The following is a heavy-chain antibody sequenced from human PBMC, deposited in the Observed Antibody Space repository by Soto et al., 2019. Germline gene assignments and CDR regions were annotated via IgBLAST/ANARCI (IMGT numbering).Heavy chain of an antibody. Sequence: EVQLVESGGDLVQPGGSLRLTCTASGFTFSSYWMHWARQAPGKGLVWVSDINNDGSITRYADSVKGRFTISRDNARKTEYPQPNSPRVQDTARYCWGSSLIGGRNYWGQGTLVPVSS. CDR1: GFTFSSYW. V-gene: IGHV3-74*01. D-gene: IGHD3-16*01. CDR3: GSSLIGGRNY. CDR2: INNDGSIT. J-gene: IGHJ4*02.